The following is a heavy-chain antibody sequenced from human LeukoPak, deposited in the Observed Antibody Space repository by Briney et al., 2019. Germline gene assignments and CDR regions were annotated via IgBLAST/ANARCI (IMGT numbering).Heavy chain of an antibody. CDR3: ARDLTSTSNWEFDY. CDR1: GYTLADYF. V-gene: IGHV1-2*04. CDR2: INPNTGGA. D-gene: IGHD1-26*01. Sequence: ASVKVSCKASGYTLADYFIHWVRQAPGQGLEWVGRINPNTGGAEYAPKFQGWVTMTRDTSISTAYVEVSRLISDDTAVYYCARDLTSTSNWEFDYWGQGTLVIVSS. J-gene: IGHJ4*02.